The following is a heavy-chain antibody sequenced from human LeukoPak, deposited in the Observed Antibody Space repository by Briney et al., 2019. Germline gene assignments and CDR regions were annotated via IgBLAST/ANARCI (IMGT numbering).Heavy chain of an antibody. V-gene: IGHV3-9*01. CDR3: AKEFGSGLNYYYYYGMDV. CDR2: IRWNSGSI. D-gene: IGHD6-19*01. CDR1: GFTFDDCA. Sequence: PGRSLRLSCAASGFTFDDCAMHWVRQAPGKGLEWVSGIRWNSGSIGYADSVKGRFTISRDNAKNSLYLQMNSLRAEDTALYYCAKEFGSGLNYYYYYGMDVWGQGTTVTVSS. J-gene: IGHJ6*02.